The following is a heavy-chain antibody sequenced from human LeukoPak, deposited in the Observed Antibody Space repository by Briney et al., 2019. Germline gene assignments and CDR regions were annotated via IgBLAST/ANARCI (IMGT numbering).Heavy chain of an antibody. D-gene: IGHD1-26*01. V-gene: IGHV4-59*01. Sequence: PSETLSLTCTVSGASISRDYWTWIRQPPGKGLEWIGYIYNGGCTTYSPSLNSRVTISLDTSNNQVSLRLSSVTAADTAVYYCAKGGTYGGGADYWGQGTLVTVSS. CDR2: IYNGGCT. CDR1: GASISRDY. J-gene: IGHJ4*02. CDR3: AKGGTYGGGADY.